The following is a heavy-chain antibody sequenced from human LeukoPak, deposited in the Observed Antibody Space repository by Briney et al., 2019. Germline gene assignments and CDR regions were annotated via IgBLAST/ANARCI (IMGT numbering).Heavy chain of an antibody. CDR2: IYYSGST. J-gene: IGHJ3*02. Sequence: SETLSLTCTVSGGSISSGGYYWSWIRQHPGKGLEWIGYIYYSGSTYYNPPLKSRVTISVDTSKNQFSLKLSSVTAADTAVYYCARAERGHIVVAYAFDIWGQGTMVTVSS. V-gene: IGHV4-31*03. CDR1: GGSISSGGYY. D-gene: IGHD2-21*01. CDR3: ARAERGHIVVAYAFDI.